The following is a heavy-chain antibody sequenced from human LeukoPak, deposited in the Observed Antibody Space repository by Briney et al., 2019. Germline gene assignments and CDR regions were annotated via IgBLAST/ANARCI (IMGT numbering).Heavy chain of an antibody. CDR3: ASGGNHVDYWYFDL. CDR2: ISYDGSNK. V-gene: IGHV3-30-3*01. J-gene: IGHJ2*01. CDR1: GFTFSSYA. D-gene: IGHD1-14*01. Sequence: GRSLRLSCAASGFTFSSYAMHWVRQAPGKGLEWVAVISYDGSNKYYADSVKGRFTISRDNSKNTLYLQMNSLRAEDTAVYYCASGGNHVDYWYFDLWGRGTLVTVSS.